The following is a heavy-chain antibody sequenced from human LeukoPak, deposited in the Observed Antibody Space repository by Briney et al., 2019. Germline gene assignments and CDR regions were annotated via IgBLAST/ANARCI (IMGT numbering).Heavy chain of an antibody. Sequence: ASVKVSSKASGYTFTGYYMHWVRQAPGQGLEWMGWINPNSGGTNYAQKFQGRVTMTRDTSISTAYMELSRLRSDDTAVYYCARVGQFYYGSGSYFDYWGQGTLVTVSS. D-gene: IGHD3-10*01. CDR1: GYTFTGYY. CDR3: ARVGQFYYGSGSYFDY. CDR2: INPNSGGT. J-gene: IGHJ4*02. V-gene: IGHV1-2*02.